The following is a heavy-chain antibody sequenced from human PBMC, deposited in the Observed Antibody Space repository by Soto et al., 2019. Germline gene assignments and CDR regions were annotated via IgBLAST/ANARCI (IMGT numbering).Heavy chain of an antibody. CDR3: AKDRVYDSSGYLSR. V-gene: IGHV3-30*18. Sequence: GGSLRLSCAASGFTLSSYGMHWVRQAPGKGLEWVAVISYDGSNKYYADSVKGRFTISRDNSKNTLYLQMNSLRAEDTAVYYCAKDRVYDSSGYLSRWGQGTLVTVSS. CDR2: ISYDGSNK. D-gene: IGHD3-22*01. CDR1: GFTLSSYG. J-gene: IGHJ4*02.